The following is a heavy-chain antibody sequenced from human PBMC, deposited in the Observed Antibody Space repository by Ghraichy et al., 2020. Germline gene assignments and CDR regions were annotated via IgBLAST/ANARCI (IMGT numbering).Heavy chain of an antibody. CDR3: ARDQVEYSSSFSYYYYYGMDV. V-gene: IGHV4-59*01. CDR1: GGSISSYY. CDR2: IYYSGST. J-gene: IGHJ6*02. Sequence: SETLSLTCTVSGGSISSYYWSWIRQPPGKGLEWIGYIYYSGSTNYNPSLKSRVTISVDTSKNQFSLKLSSVTAADTAVYYCARDQVEYSSSFSYYYYYGMDVWGQGTTVTVSS. D-gene: IGHD6-6*01.